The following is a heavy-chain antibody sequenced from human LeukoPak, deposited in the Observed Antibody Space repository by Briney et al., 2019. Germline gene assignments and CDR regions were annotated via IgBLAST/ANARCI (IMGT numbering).Heavy chain of an antibody. D-gene: IGHD3-3*01. CDR1: GYTLTELS. J-gene: IGHJ6*03. V-gene: IGHV1-46*01. CDR3: ARESDSYDFWSGYYGYYFHLDV. CDR2: INPSGGST. Sequence: GASVKVSCKVSGYTLTELSMHWVRQAPGQGLEWMGLINPSGGSTRYPQKFQGRVTMTRDMSTSTVYMELSSLRSEDTAMYYCARESDSYDFWSGYYGYYFHLDVWGKGTTVTVSS.